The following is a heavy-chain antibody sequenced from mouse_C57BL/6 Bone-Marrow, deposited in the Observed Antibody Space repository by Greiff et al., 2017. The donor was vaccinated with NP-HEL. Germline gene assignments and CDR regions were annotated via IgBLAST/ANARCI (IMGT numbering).Heavy chain of an antibody. CDR2: IDPSDSYT. D-gene: IGHD2-4*01. Sequence: QVQLQQPGAELVMPGASVKLSCKASGYTFTSYWMHWVKQRPGQGLEWIGEIDPSDSYTNYNQKFKGKSTLTVDKSSSTAYMQISSLTSEDSAVYYCARGDYDYDGAMDYWGQGTSVTVSS. J-gene: IGHJ4*01. V-gene: IGHV1-69*01. CDR1: GYTFTSYW. CDR3: ARGDYDYDGAMDY.